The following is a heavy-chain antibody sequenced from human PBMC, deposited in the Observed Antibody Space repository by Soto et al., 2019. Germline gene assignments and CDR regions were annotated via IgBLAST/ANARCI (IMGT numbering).Heavy chain of an antibody. J-gene: IGHJ4*02. CDR2: INHSGST. CDR3: AINIAVAGSYFDY. V-gene: IGHV4-34*01. CDR1: GGSFSGYY. Sequence: SETLSLTCAVYGGSFSGYYWSWIRQPPGRGLEWIGEINHSGSTNYNPSLKSRVTISVDTSKNQFSLKLSSVTAADTAVYYCAINIAVAGSYFDYWGQGTLVTVSS. D-gene: IGHD6-19*01.